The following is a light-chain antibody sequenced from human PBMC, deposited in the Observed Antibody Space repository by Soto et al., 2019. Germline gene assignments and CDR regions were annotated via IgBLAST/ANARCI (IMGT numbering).Light chain of an antibody. Sequence: QSVLTQPPSVSGAPGQRVTTSCTGSSSNIGAGYDVHWYQQLPGTAPKLLIYGNSNRPSGVPDRFSGSKSGTSASLAITGLEAEDAADYYSQSYDSSLSAVVFGGGTKLTVL. CDR3: QSYDSSLSAVV. CDR1: SSNIGAGYD. CDR2: GNS. V-gene: IGLV1-40*01. J-gene: IGLJ2*01.